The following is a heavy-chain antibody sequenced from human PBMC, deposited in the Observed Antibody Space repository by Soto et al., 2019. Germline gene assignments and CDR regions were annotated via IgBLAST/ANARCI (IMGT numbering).Heavy chain of an antibody. CDR1: GFSFSTYG. J-gene: IGHJ4*02. CDR2: ISNDGSNK. Sequence: QVHLVESGGGVVQPGRSLRLSCAASGFSFSTYGMHWVRQAPGKGLEWVAFISNDGSNKYYADSVKGRFTISRDNSKNTLYLQMNXLXXXXXXXXXXXXXXXXXXXXXXXGQGTLVTVSS. CDR3: XXXXXXXXXXXX. V-gene: IGHV3-30*03.